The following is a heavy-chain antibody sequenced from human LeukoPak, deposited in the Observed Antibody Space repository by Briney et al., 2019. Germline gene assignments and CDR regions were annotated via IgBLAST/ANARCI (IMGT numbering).Heavy chain of an antibody. CDR2: ISGSGSTT. D-gene: IGHD6-6*01. J-gene: IGHJ4*02. CDR3: AKDRRLFTTSSVDFDD. CDR1: GFTFSSYA. V-gene: IGHV3-23*01. Sequence: GGSLRLSCAASGFTFSSYAMNWVRQGPGKGLEWVSTISGSGSTTWYADSVKGRFTIPRDNSKNTLYLQMSSLGAEDTALFYCAKDRRLFTTSSVDFDDWGQGTLVTVSS.